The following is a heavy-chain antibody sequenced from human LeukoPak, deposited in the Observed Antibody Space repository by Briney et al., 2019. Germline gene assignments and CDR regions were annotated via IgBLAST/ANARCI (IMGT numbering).Heavy chain of an antibody. V-gene: IGHV3-21*01. CDR2: ISSSSSYI. CDR1: GFTFSSYW. J-gene: IGHJ4*02. D-gene: IGHD6-19*01. CDR3: ARGQSSGWYFSDY. Sequence: PGGSLRLSCAASGFTFSSYWMNWVRQAPGKGLEWVSSISSSSSYIYYADSVKGRFTISRDSAKNSLYLQMNSLRAEDTAVYYCARGQSSGWYFSDYWGQGTLVTVSS.